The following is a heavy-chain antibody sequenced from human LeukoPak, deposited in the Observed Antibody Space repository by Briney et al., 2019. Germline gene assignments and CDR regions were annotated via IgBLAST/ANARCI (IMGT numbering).Heavy chain of an antibody. J-gene: IGHJ6*04. CDR2: ISSSGSTI. CDR3: AELGITMIGGV. CDR1: GFTFSSYE. Sequence: QPGGSLRLSCAASGFTFSSYEMNWVRQAPGRGLEWVSYISSSGSTIYYADSVKGRFTISRDNAKNSLYLQMNSLRAEDTAVYYCAELGITMIGGVWGKGTTVTISS. D-gene: IGHD3-10*02. V-gene: IGHV3-48*03.